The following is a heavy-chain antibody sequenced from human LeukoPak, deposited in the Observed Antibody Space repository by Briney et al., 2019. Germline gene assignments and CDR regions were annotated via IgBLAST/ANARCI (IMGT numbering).Heavy chain of an antibody. V-gene: IGHV1-69*13. J-gene: IGHJ4*02. D-gene: IGHD2-2*01. CDR1: GGTFSSYA. Sequence: SVKVSCKASGGTFSSYAISWVRQAPGQGLEWMGGIIPIFGTANYAQKFQGRVTITADESTSTAYIELSRLRSDDTAVYYCARGSIVVVPAALEDFDYWGQGTLVTVSS. CDR3: ARGSIVVVPAALEDFDY. CDR2: IIPIFGTA.